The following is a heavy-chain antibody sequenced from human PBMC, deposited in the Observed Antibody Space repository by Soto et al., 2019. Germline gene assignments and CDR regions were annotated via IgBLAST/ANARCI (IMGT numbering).Heavy chain of an antibody. V-gene: IGHV4-4*02. CDR3: ARSEGQQLVRGSAFDI. CDR2: IYHSGST. Sequence: SETLSLTCAVSGGSISSSNWWSWVRQPPGKGLEWIGEIYHSGSTNYNPSLKSRVTISVDKSKNQFSLKLSSVTAADTAVYYCARSEGQQLVRGSAFDIWGQGTMVPVSS. D-gene: IGHD6-13*01. CDR1: GGSISSSNW. J-gene: IGHJ3*02.